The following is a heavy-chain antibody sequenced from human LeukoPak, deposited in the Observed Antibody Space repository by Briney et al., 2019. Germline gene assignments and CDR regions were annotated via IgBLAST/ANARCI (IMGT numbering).Heavy chain of an antibody. CDR2: IKQDGGEK. CDR1: GFTFKNSW. D-gene: IGHD2-15*01. CDR3: ARNKGWELPAELDS. V-gene: IGHV3-7*01. J-gene: IGHJ4*02. Sequence: GGSLRLSCAASGFTFKNSWMSWVRQAPGKGLEWVANIKQDGGEKYYVDSVKGRFTISRGDAKTSVYLQMNSLRAEDTAVYYCARNKGWELPAELDSWGQGTLVTVSS.